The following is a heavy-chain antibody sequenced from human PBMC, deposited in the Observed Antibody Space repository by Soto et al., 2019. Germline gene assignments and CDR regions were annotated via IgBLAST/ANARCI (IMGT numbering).Heavy chain of an antibody. V-gene: IGHV3-33*05. J-gene: IGHJ4*02. CDR2: IPYYGSNK. Sequence: PGGSLRLSCAASGFTFSSYGMHWVRQAPGKGLEWVAVIPYYGSNKYYADSVKGRFTISRDNSKNTLHLQMSSLRAEDTAVYYCAKGNYYDSCGYYYRSPYFDYWGQGTLVTVSS. CDR3: AKGNYYDSCGYYYRSPYFDY. CDR1: GFTFSSYG. D-gene: IGHD3-22*01.